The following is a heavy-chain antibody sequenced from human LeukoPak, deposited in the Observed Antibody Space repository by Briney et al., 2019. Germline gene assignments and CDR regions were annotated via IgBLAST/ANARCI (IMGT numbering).Heavy chain of an antibody. CDR1: GYTFTSYG. CDR3: ARFYGGSYSLDY. V-gene: IGHV1-18*01. D-gene: IGHD1-26*01. Sequence: ASVKVSCKASGYTFTSYGISWVGQAPGQGLEWMGWISAYNGNTNYKQKLQGRLTITTDTSTSTAYMELRSLRSDDTAVYYCARFYGGSYSLDYWGQGTLVTVSS. J-gene: IGHJ4*02. CDR2: ISAYNGNT.